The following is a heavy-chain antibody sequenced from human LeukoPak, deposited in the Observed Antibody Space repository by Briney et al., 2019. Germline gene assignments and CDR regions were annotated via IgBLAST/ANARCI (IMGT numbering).Heavy chain of an antibody. J-gene: IGHJ4*02. V-gene: IGHV3-53*01. CDR1: GFTVSSNY. Sequence: GGSLRLSCAASGFTVSSNYMSWVRQAPGKGLEWVSVIYSGGSTYYADSVKGRFTISRDNSKNTLYLQMNSLRAEDTAVYYCARAELRLGELSSFDYWGKGTLVTVSS. D-gene: IGHD3-16*02. CDR2: IYSGGST. CDR3: ARAELRLGELSSFDY.